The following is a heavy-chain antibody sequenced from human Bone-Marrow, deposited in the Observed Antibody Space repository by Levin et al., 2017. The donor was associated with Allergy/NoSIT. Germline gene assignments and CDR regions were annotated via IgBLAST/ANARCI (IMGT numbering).Heavy chain of an antibody. CDR1: GYTFTGYY. CDR3: ARVDCTGGDCHWGPAMDGPRLDP. V-gene: IGHV1-2*02. J-gene: IGHJ5*02. Sequence: PRASVKVSCTASGYTFTGYYIHWVRQAPGQGLEWMGWINPNSGGTYFPRSFQGRVTLTRDKSINTAYMELNRLRSDDTAVYYCARVDCTGGDCHWGPAMDGPRLDPWGQGTLVTVSS. D-gene: IGHD2-21*02. CDR2: INPNSGGT.